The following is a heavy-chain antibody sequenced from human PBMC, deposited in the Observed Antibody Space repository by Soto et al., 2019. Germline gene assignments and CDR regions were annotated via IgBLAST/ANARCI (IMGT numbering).Heavy chain of an antibody. D-gene: IGHD6-19*01. V-gene: IGHV2-5*02. CDR1: GFSLSSTRVA. J-gene: IGHJ4*02. CDR3: AHSVVAGLGYYFDY. CDR2: IYWDDDK. Sequence: ESGPTLVNPTQTLTLTCTFSGFSLSSTRVAVGWIRQPPGKALEWLALIYWDDDKRYSPFLKSRLTITKDTSKNQVVLTMTDMDPVDTATYYCAHSVVAGLGYYFDYWGQGTLVTVSS.